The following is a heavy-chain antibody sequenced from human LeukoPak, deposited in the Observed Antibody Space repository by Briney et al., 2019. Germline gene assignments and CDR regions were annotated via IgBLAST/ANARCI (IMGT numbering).Heavy chain of an antibody. J-gene: IGHJ4*02. CDR2: LFYSGAT. CDR1: GGSISSTSSY. V-gene: IGHV4-39*01. Sequence: SETLSLTCTVSGGSISSTSSYWGWIRQPPGKGLEWIGSLFYSGATYYNPSLKGRVTISVDTSKNQFSLKLTSVTAADTAVYYCATAASGSFYYFDYWGQGTLVTISS. D-gene: IGHD1-26*01. CDR3: ATAASGSFYYFDY.